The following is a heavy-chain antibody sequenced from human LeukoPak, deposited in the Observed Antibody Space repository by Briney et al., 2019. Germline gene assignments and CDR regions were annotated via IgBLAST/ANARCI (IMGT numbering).Heavy chain of an antibody. CDR3: TSEMATIAGDYYYMDV. CDR1: GFTFGDYA. CDR2: IRSKAYGGTT. Sequence: GGSLRLSCTASGFTFGDYAMSWVRQAPGKGLEWVGFIRSKAYGGTTEYAASVKGRFTVSRDDSKSIAYLQMNSLKTEDTAVYYCTSEMATIAGDYYYMDVWGKGTTVTISS. J-gene: IGHJ6*03. D-gene: IGHD5-24*01. V-gene: IGHV3-49*04.